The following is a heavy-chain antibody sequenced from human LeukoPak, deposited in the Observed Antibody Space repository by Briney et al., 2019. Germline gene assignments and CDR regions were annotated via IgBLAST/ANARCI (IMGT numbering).Heavy chain of an antibody. CDR3: ARTSATAATYFDY. Sequence: PSETLSLTCTVSGGSMSRYYWSWIRQPAGEGLEWIGRIYSSGSTHYNPSLESRVTISVDTSKNQFSLKVTYMTATHTSVYYCARTSATAATYFDYWGQGTLVTVSS. D-gene: IGHD1-26*01. J-gene: IGHJ4*02. V-gene: IGHV4-4*07. CDR2: IYSSGST. CDR1: GGSMSRYY.